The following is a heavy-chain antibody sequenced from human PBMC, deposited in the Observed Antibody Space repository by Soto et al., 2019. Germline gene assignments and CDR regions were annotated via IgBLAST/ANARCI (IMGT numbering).Heavy chain of an antibody. D-gene: IGHD6-25*01. Sequence: QEQLVQSGAEVKKPGAPVKVSCKASGYTFTNYNINWVRQATGQGLEWRGWMNPNTGNTGYAEKFQGRVTMTRNSSINTAYMELSGLRSDYTAVYYCAREAASDPSFYYHYMDVWGKGTTVTVSS. CDR2: MNPNTGNT. J-gene: IGHJ6*03. V-gene: IGHV1-8*01. CDR3: AREAASDPSFYYHYMDV. CDR1: GYTFTNYN.